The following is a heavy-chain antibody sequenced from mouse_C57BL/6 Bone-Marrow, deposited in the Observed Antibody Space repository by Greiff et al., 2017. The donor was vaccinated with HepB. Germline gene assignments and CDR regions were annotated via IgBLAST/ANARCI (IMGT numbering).Heavy chain of an antibody. CDR3: ADYGSGPCAY. D-gene: IGHD1-1*01. CDR1: GFTFSSYG. Sequence: DVMLVESGGDLVKPGGSLKLSCAASGFTFSSYGMSWVRQTPDKRLEWVATISSGGSYTYYPDSVKGRFTISRDNAKNTLYLQMSSLKSEDTAMYYCADYGSGPCAYWGQGTLVTVSA. V-gene: IGHV5-6*02. CDR2: ISSGGSYT. J-gene: IGHJ3*01.